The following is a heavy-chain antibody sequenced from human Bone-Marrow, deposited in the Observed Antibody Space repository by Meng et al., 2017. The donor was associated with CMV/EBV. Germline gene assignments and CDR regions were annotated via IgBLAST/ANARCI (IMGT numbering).Heavy chain of an antibody. V-gene: IGHV3-21*01. CDR1: GFTFSSYW. CDR3: ARDQGPYYYDSSGYPPDAFDI. Sequence: GESLKISCAASGFTFSSYWMHWVRQAPGKGLEWVSSISSSSSYIYYADSVKGRFTISRDNAKNSLYLQMNSLRAEDTAVYYCARDQGPYYYDSSGYPPDAFDIWGQGTMVTVSS. CDR2: ISSSSSYI. J-gene: IGHJ3*02. D-gene: IGHD3-22*01.